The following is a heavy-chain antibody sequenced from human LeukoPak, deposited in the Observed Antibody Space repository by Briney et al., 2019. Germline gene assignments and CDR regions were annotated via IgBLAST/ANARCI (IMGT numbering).Heavy chain of an antibody. CDR2: ISSSSSTI. Sequence: PGGSLRLSCAASGFTFSSYSMNRVCQAPGKGLEWVSYISSSSSTIYYADSVKGRFTISRDNAKNSLYLQMNSLRAEDTAVYYCARDPLRFLEWKRVPNYFDYWGQGTLVTVSS. V-gene: IGHV3-48*01. J-gene: IGHJ4*02. CDR3: ARDPLRFLEWKRVPNYFDY. D-gene: IGHD3-3*01. CDR1: GFTFSSYS.